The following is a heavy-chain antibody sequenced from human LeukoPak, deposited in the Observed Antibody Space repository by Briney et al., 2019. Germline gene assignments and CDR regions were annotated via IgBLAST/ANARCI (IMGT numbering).Heavy chain of an antibody. CDR3: Y. D-gene: IGHD2-21*01. CDR2: FNPNSGDT. CDR1: GYIFTAYY. Sequence: ASVKVSCKASGYIFTAYYIHWVRQAPGQGLEWMAWFNPNSGDTKSTQKFQGRVTMTRDTSISTAYMELSSLCCARVNRALEYWGQGTLVTVSS. J-gene: IGHJ4*02. V-gene: IGHV1-2*02.